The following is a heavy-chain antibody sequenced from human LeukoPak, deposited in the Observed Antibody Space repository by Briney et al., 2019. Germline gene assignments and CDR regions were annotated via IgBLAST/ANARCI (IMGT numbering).Heavy chain of an antibody. J-gene: IGHJ4*02. CDR3: AKDYDSSGYSLEGYFDY. Sequence: GGSLRLSCAASGFTFSSYAMSWVRQAPGKGLQWVSTISRSGDSTYYADSVKGRFTISRDNSKNTLYLQMNSLRAEDTAVYYCAKDYDSSGYSLEGYFDYWGQGTLVTVSS. CDR2: ISRSGDST. D-gene: IGHD3-22*01. V-gene: IGHV3-23*01. CDR1: GFTFSSYA.